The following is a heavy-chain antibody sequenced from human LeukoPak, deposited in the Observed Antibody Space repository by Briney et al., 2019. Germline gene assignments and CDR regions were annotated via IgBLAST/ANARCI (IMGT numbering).Heavy chain of an antibody. J-gene: IGHJ4*02. V-gene: IGHV3-11*04. CDR3: ASRKWGIAAAAYDY. CDR1: GFTFSDYY. Sequence: GGSLRLSCAASGFTFSDYYMSWIRQAPGKGLEWVSYISSSGSTIYYADSVKGRFTISRDNAKNSLYLQMNSLRAEDTAVYYCASRKWGIAAAAYDYWGQGTLVTVSS. CDR2: ISSSGSTI. D-gene: IGHD6-13*01.